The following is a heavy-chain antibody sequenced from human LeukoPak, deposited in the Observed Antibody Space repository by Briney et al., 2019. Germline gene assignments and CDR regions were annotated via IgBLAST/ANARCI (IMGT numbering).Heavy chain of an antibody. V-gene: IGHV1-69*04. CDR3: ARTNAVIAAAAFDY. CDR1: GGTFSSYA. Sequence: GASVKVSCKASGGTFSSYAISWVRQAPGQGLEWMGRIIPILGIANYAQKLQGRVTMTTDTSTSTAYMELRSLRSDDTAVYYCARTNAVIAAAAFDYWGQGTLVTVSS. D-gene: IGHD6-13*01. J-gene: IGHJ4*02. CDR2: IIPILGIA.